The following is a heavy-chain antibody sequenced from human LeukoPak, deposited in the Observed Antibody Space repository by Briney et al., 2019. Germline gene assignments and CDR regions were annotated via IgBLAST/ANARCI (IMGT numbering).Heavy chain of an antibody. Sequence: GASVKVSCRTSGYTFTSHYIQWVRQAPGQGLEWMGWINPNTGGTNYAQKFQGRVTLTRDTSSSTAYMELSSLRSDDTALYYCARDLIDGYNHHWLDPWGQGTLVSVAS. V-gene: IGHV1-2*02. D-gene: IGHD5-24*01. CDR2: INPNTGGT. J-gene: IGHJ5*02. CDR3: ARDLIDGYNHHWLDP. CDR1: GYTFTSHY.